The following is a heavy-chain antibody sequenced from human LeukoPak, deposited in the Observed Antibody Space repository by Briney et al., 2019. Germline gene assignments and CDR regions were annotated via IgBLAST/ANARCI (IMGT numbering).Heavy chain of an antibody. CDR2: IKYDGAEQ. D-gene: IGHD2/OR15-2a*01. Sequence: GGSLRLSCVASGFPFSSYWMSWVRQAPGKGLEWVANIKYDGAEQYYVDSVRGRFTISRDNAKNSVSLQMNSLRAEDTAVYYCARGRSLWLFDYWGQGTLVTVSS. CDR1: GFPFSSYW. CDR3: ARGRSLWLFDY. V-gene: IGHV3-7*04. J-gene: IGHJ4*02.